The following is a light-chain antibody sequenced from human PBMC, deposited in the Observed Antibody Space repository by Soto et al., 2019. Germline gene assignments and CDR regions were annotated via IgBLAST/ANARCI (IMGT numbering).Light chain of an antibody. CDR3: QQSGSSPIT. J-gene: IGKJ5*01. Sequence: DIVMTQSPDSLAVSLGERATINCKSSQSVLYSSNNKNYLAWYQQKPGQPPKLLIYWASTRESGVPDRFSGSGSGTDFTLTISSLETEDFAVYYCQQSGSSPITFGQGTRLEIK. CDR2: WAS. V-gene: IGKV4-1*01. CDR1: QSVLYSSNNKNY.